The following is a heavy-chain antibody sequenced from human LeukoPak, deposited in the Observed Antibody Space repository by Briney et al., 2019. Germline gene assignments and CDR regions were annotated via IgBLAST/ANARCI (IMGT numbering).Heavy chain of an antibody. V-gene: IGHV4-39*01. CDR1: GGSISSSNYY. D-gene: IGHD1-26*01. J-gene: IGHJ4*02. CDR2: LYYSGST. CDR3: ARYYSGSYGFDY. Sequence: PSETLSLTCTVSGGSISSSNYYWGWIRQPPGEGLEWIGYLYYSGSTYYNPSLKSRVTMSVDTYKNQFSLKLSSVTAADTAVYYCARYYSGSYGFDYWGQGTLVTVSS.